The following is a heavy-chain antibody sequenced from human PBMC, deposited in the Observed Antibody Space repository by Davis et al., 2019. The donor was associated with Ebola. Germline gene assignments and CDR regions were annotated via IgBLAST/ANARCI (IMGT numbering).Heavy chain of an antibody. D-gene: IGHD2-15*01. CDR3: ARVVAKNPLFDK. V-gene: IGHV4-39*01. J-gene: IGHJ4*01. CDR2: IYYNGST. CDR1: GTSVDSNVYY. Sequence: SESLSLTCSASGTSVDSNVYYWTWIRQPPGKGLEWIVTIYYNGSTYYNPSLKSRITIPALTSKTQFSMKLTSVTATDTAVYYCARVVAKNPLFDKWGHGTLVIVSS.